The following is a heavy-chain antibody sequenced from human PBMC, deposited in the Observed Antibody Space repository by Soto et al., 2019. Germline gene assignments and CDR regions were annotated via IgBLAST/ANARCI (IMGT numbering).Heavy chain of an antibody. V-gene: IGHV4-34*01. J-gene: IGHJ4*02. CDR2: INHSGST. CDR1: GGSFSGYY. CDR3: ARGRRGYSYGFGGYYFDY. Sequence: SETLSLTCAVYGGSFSGYYWIWIRQPPGKGLEWIGEINHSGSTNYNPSLKSRVTISVDTSKNQFSLKLSSVTAADTAVYYCARGRRGYSYGFGGYYFDYWGQGTLVTAPQ. D-gene: IGHD5-18*01.